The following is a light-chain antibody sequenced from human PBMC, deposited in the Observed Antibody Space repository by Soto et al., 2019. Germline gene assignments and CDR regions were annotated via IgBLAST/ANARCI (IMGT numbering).Light chain of an antibody. V-gene: IGKV3-15*01. CDR2: GTS. CDR1: QSVANY. J-gene: IGKJ3*01. Sequence: EIVMTQSPGTLSVSPGERATLSCRASQSVANYLAWYQQKPGQAPRLLIYGTSTRATGIPARFSGSGSGTEFTLTISRLQAEDFAVYYCQQYYTWPQFTFGPGTKVDIK. CDR3: QQYYTWPQFT.